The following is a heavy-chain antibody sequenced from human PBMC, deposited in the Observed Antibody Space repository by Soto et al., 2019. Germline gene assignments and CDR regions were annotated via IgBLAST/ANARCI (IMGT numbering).Heavy chain of an antibody. CDR3: AKGLGEFSYYGMDV. CDR2: ISGSGGTT. V-gene: IGHV3-23*01. Sequence: VGSLRLSCAASGFTFTTHAMNCVRQAPGKGLEWVSSISGSGGTTDYADSVKGRFTISRDNSKNTLYLQMNSLRAEDTAVYYCAKGLGEFSYYGMDVWGQGTTVTVSS. D-gene: IGHD3-10*01. J-gene: IGHJ6*02. CDR1: GFTFTTHA.